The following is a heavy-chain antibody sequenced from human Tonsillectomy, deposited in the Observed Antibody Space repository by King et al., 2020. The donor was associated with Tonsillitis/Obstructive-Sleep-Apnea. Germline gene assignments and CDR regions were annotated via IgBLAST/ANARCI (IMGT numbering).Heavy chain of an antibody. Sequence: QLVQSGAEVKKPGASVRVSCKASGDTFTSYAMHWVRQAPGQRLEGMGWSKAGNGNPKYSQKCQGRVTITRDTTASTAYMELSSLRSEDTAVYYCARGKMTTVTTSWFDPWGQGTLVTVSS. J-gene: IGHJ5*02. CDR3: ARGKMTTVTTSWFDP. CDR1: GDTFTSYA. CDR2: SKAGNGNP. D-gene: IGHD4-17*01. V-gene: IGHV1-3*01.